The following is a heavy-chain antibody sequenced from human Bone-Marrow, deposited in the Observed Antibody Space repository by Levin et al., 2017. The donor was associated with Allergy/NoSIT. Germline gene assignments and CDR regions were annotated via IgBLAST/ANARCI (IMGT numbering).Heavy chain of an antibody. CDR1: GFSFSRHA. D-gene: IGHD1-26*01. V-gene: IGHV3-30*04. Sequence: GGSLRLSCAASGFSFSRHAMHWVRQAPAKGLEWWAFILYDGRNNYYEDPGRGRLTISRDNSKNTLYLQMNSLRAEDTAVYYCARDIGEWELLLSAFDIWGQGTMVTVSS. J-gene: IGHJ3*02. CDR2: ILYDGRNN. CDR3: ARDIGEWELLLSAFDI.